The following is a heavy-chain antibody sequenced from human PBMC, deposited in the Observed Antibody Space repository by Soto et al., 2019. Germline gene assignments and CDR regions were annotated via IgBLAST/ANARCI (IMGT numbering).Heavy chain of an antibody. CDR1: GLIFSDYA. D-gene: IGHD1-26*01. Sequence: GGSLRLSCAASGLIFSDYAMSWVRQAPGKGLECVACISGSGDKTFYADSVKGRFTISRDNSKNTVSLHMNSLRVDDTAVHFCAKDRFGIVGPVDYWGPGTLVTVSS. V-gene: IGHV3-23*01. CDR3: AKDRFGIVGPVDY. J-gene: IGHJ4*02. CDR2: ISGSGDKT.